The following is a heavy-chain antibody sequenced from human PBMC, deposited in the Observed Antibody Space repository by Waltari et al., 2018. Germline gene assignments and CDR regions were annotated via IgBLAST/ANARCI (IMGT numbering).Heavy chain of an antibody. CDR2: IGTAGDT. CDR3: ARVGRSGYFDY. V-gene: IGHV3-13*01. J-gene: IGHJ4*02. D-gene: IGHD3-22*01. CDR1: GFTFSRYD. Sequence: EVQLVESGGGLVQPGGSLRLSCAASGFTFSRYDMHWVRQATGKGLEWVSAIGTAGDTYYPGSVKGRFTISRENAKNSLYLQMNSLRAGDTAVYYCARVGRSGYFDYWGQGTLVTVSS.